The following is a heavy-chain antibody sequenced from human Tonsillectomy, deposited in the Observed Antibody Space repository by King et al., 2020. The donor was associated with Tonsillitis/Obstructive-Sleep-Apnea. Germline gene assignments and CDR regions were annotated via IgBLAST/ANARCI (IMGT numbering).Heavy chain of an antibody. CDR2: IYYSGST. CDR3: ANVLGYCSSTACYGPGNFDY. V-gene: IGHV4-39*01. CDR1: GGSISSSSYY. D-gene: IGHD2-2*01. Sequence: PLQESGPGLVKPSETLSLTCTVSGGSISSSSYYWVWIRQPPGKGLEWIGTIYYSGSTYYNPSLKSRVTISVDTSKNQFSLKLSSVTAADTAVYYCANVLGYCSSTACYGPGNFDYWGQGTLVTVSS. J-gene: IGHJ4*02.